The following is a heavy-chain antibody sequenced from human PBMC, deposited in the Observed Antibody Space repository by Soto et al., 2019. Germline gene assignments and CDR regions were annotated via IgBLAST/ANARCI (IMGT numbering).Heavy chain of an antibody. V-gene: IGHV1-3*04. Sequence: QVQIVQSGAEVKKPGASVKVSCKTSGYTFTLYTIHWVRQAPGQRLEWMGWINTGNGNTKYSQRFQGRVTMGRDTSASTAYLELSSLTSEDTAVYYCAKLGGGYIFGPYLDYWGQGTLVTVSS. CDR2: INTGNGNT. J-gene: IGHJ4*02. D-gene: IGHD3-16*01. CDR1: GYTFTLYT. CDR3: AKLGGGYIFGPYLDY.